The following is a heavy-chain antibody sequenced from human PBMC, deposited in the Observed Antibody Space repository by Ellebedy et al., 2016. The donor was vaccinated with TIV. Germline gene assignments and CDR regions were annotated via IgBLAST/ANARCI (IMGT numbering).Heavy chain of an antibody. D-gene: IGHD3-3*01. J-gene: IGHJ6*02. V-gene: IGHV4-59*01. CDR2: IYYSGST. CDR3: ARGLLYYDFWSGYYKGAGDYYYGMDV. CDR1: GGSISSYY. Sequence: SETLSLTCSVSGGSISSYYWSWIRQPPGKGLEWIGNIYYSGSTNYNPSLKSRVTISVDTSKTQFSLKLSSVTAADTAWYYCARGLLYYDFWSGYYKGAGDYYYGMDVWGQGTTVTVSS.